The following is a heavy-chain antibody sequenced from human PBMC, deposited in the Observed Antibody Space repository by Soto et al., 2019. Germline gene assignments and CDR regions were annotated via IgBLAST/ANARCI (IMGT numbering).Heavy chain of an antibody. CDR2: ISAYNGNT. CDR1: GYTFTSYG. V-gene: IGHV1-18*01. J-gene: IGHJ4*02. CDR3: ARGIWTMTRGAYYFDN. Sequence: ASVKVSCKASGYTFTSYGISWVRQAPGQGLEWMGWISAYNGNTNYAQKLQGRVTMTTDTSTSTASMELSSLTSEDTAVYYCARGIWTMTRGAYYFDNRGQGTLVTVSS. D-gene: IGHD3-10*01.